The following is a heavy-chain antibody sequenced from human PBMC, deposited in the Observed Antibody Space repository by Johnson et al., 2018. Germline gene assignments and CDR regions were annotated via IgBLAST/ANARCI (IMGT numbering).Heavy chain of an antibody. D-gene: IGHD3-22*01. J-gene: IGHJ1*01. CDR3: AKDAGYGPYYYDGSGYGRAGYFHH. CDR1: GLTFSSNV. CDR2: ISYDGSNK. V-gene: IGHV3-30*18. Sequence: VQLVESGGGLVQPGGSLRLSCVASGLTFSSNVMNWVRQAPGKGLEWVAVISYDGSNKYYADSVTGRFTISRDNSKNTLYLQMNSLGAEETAWYYCAKDAGYGPYYYDGSGYGRAGYFHHWGQGTLVIVSS.